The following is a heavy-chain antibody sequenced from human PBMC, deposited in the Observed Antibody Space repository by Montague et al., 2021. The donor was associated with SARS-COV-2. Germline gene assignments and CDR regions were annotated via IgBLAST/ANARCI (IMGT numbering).Heavy chain of an antibody. CDR3: ARSLFYGSGGYFDF. CDR1: GFTFSDFY. J-gene: IGHJ4*02. Sequence: FLRLSCAGSGFTFSDFYINWVRQAPGKGLEWLSFITGTNNGIRYSDSVKGRFTVSRDNAHSSVYLHLDSLTAEDTAVYYCARSLFYGSGGYFDFWGQGTLVAVSS. D-gene: IGHD3-10*01. V-gene: IGHV3-11*03. CDR2: ITGTNNGI.